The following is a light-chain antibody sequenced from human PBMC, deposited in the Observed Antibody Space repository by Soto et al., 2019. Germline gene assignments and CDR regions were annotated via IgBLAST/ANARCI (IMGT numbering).Light chain of an antibody. CDR3: GAWDDSLDGVV. J-gene: IGLJ2*01. CDR1: SFNIGSNT. CDR2: SNN. Sequence: QSVLTQPPSASGTPGQRVTISCSGSSFNIGSNTVNWYQQFPGTAPKLLICSNNQRPSGVPDRFYGSKSGISASLAISGLQSEDEADYFCGAWDDSLDGVVFGGGTKLAVL. V-gene: IGLV1-44*01.